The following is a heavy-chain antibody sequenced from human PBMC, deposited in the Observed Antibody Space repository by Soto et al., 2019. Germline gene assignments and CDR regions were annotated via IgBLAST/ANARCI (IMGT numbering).Heavy chain of an antibody. J-gene: IGHJ4*02. V-gene: IGHV1-3*01. Sequence: ASVKVSCKASGYTFSSYAIHWVRQAPGQGLEWMGWIHAGNGNTKYSQSFQGRVTISRDTSATTAYMELNSLRSEDTAVYYCARGVAFLDYWGQGNMVNVSS. CDR3: ARGVAFLDY. CDR1: GYTFSSYA. CDR2: IHAGNGNT. D-gene: IGHD2-15*01.